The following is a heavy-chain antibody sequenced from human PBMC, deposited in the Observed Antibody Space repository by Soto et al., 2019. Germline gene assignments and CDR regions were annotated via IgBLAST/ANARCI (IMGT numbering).Heavy chain of an antibody. CDR3: ARLVQLLQGRWFDP. V-gene: IGHV4-4*02. D-gene: IGHD2-15*01. Sequence: PSETLSLTCAVSGGSISSSNWWSWVRQPPGKGLEWIGEIYHSGSTNYNPSLKSRVTMSVDKSKNQFSLKLSSVTAADTAVYYCARLVQLLQGRWFDPWGQGTLVTVSS. CDR2: IYHSGST. CDR1: GGSISSSNW. J-gene: IGHJ5*02.